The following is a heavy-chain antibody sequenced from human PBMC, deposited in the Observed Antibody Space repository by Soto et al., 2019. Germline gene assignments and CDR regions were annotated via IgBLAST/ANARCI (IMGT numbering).Heavy chain of an antibody. D-gene: IGHD3-10*01. V-gene: IGHV4-59*08. CDR2: IYYSGST. Sequence: SETLSVTCTVAGGSISSYYWSWIRQHPGKGLEWIGYIYYSGSTNYNPSLKSRVTISVNTSKNQFSLKLNSMTAADTAVYYCARHNYGSGSTYFDYWGQGTLVTVSS. CDR3: ARHNYGSGSTYFDY. CDR1: GGSISSYY. J-gene: IGHJ4*02.